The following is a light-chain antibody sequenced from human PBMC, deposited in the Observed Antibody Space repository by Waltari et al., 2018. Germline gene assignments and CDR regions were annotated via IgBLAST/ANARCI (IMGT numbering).Light chain of an antibody. Sequence: IVLTQSPATLSLSPGERATLSCRASQGISSFLAWYQQKPGPAPRLLVFDASNRATGIPARFSGSGSGVDFTLTISSLEPEDFAVYYCQQRTNWPSFGGGTRVELK. CDR3: QQRTNWPS. CDR2: DAS. V-gene: IGKV3-11*01. J-gene: IGKJ4*01. CDR1: QGISSF.